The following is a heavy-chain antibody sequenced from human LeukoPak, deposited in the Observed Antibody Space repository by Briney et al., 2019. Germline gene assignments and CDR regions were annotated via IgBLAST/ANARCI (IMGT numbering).Heavy chain of an antibody. D-gene: IGHD3-22*01. CDR2: ISGSGGST. CDR3: AKDPEIPYYYDSSGYYWDY. CDR1: GFTFSSYA. V-gene: IGHV3-23*01. J-gene: IGHJ4*02. Sequence: PGGSLRLSCAASGFTFSSYAMSWVRQAPGKALEWVSAISGSGGSTYYADSVKGRFTISRDNSKNTLYLQMNSLRAKDTAVYYCAKDPEIPYYYDSSGYYWDYWGQGTLVTVSS.